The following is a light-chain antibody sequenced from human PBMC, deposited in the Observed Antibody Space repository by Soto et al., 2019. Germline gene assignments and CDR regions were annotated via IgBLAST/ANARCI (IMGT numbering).Light chain of an antibody. V-gene: IGKV3-15*01. Sequence: EIVMMQSPATLSLSPGERAIVSCRASQSIDTYLAWYQQKPGQSPRLLMYDASTRATGIPARFSATGSGTEFTLTISSLQSEDFGIYYCQQYTDWPRTFGPGTKVEIK. CDR1: QSIDTY. J-gene: IGKJ1*01. CDR3: QQYTDWPRT. CDR2: DAS.